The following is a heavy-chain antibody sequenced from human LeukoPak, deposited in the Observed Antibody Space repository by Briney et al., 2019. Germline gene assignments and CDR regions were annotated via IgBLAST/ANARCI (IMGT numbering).Heavy chain of an antibody. CDR2: IKQDGSEK. CDR3: ASTPDIVATIVFY. D-gene: IGHD5-12*01. Sequence: SGGSLRLSCAASELTLSSNYMSWIRQAPGKGLEWVANIKQDGSEKHYVDSVKGRFTISRDNSKNTLYLQMSSLRAEDTAVYYCASTPDIVATIVFYWGQGTLVTVSS. J-gene: IGHJ4*02. CDR1: ELTLSSNY. V-gene: IGHV3-7*03.